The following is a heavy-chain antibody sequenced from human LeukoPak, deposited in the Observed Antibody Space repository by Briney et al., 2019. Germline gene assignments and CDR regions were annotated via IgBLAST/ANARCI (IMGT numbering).Heavy chain of an antibody. CDR2: IVVSSGKT. CDR3: AARVHSSRWPLDV. Sequence: GTSVKVSYKAYGYTFSNSAMQWVRQARGQRPEWIGWIVVSSGKTNYAQNFQERVTITRDMSTSTVYMELSSLGLEDTAVYFCAARVHSSRWPLDVWGRGTTVTISS. J-gene: IGHJ6*04. V-gene: IGHV1-58*02. D-gene: IGHD6-19*01. CDR1: GYTFSNSA.